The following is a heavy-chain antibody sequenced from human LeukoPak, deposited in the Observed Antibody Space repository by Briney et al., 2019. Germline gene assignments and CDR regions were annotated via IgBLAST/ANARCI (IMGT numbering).Heavy chain of an antibody. CDR2: ISGSGGST. V-gene: IGHV3-23*01. Sequence: GGSLRLSCAASGYTFSSYAMSWVRQAPGKGLEWVSAISGSGGSTYYADSVKGRFTISRDNSKNTLYLQMNSLRAEDTAVYYCAKFGGITMVRGSHFDYWGQGTLVTVSS. D-gene: IGHD3-10*01. CDR3: AKFGGITMVRGSHFDY. J-gene: IGHJ4*02. CDR1: GYTFSSYA.